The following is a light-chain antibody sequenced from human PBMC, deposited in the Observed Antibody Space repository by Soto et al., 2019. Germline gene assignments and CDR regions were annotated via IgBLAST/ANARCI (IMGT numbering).Light chain of an antibody. J-gene: IGKJ1*01. Sequence: IVLTQFPGTLSLSPGESATLSCRASLSVTSRYFHWYQQKPGQAPRLLIKGASTRAPDIPERFSGSGSGTDFTLTIDRLEPEDFAVYYCQHYGSSRWTFGQGTKVDI. CDR1: LSVTSRY. V-gene: IGKV3-20*01. CDR2: GAS. CDR3: QHYGSSRWT.